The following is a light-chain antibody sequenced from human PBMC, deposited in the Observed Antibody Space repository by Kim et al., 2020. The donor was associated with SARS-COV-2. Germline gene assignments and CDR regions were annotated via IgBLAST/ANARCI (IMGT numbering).Light chain of an antibody. CDR2: AAS. Sequence: DILMTQSPSSLSASVGDRVTITCRASQSISSYLNWYQQKPGKAPKFLIYAASSLQSGVPSRFSGSGSGTDFTLTISSLQPEDFATYYCQQSYTTPRTFGQGTKLEI. V-gene: IGKV1-39*01. J-gene: IGKJ2*01. CDR3: QQSYTTPRT. CDR1: QSISSY.